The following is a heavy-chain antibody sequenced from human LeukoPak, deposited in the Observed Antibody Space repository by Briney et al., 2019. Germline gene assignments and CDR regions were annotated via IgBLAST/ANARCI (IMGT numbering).Heavy chain of an antibody. J-gene: IGHJ3*02. CDR1: GFSFSSYS. Sequence: GVSLRLSCAASGFSFSSYSMNWVRQAPGKGLEWVSIISSGSSYIFYADSVKGRFTISRDNAKNSLYLQMDSLRAEDTAVYSCARGGSGRTQDDTYDIWGQGTKVTVSS. D-gene: IGHD3-10*01. CDR2: ISSGSSYI. CDR3: ARGGSGRTQDDTYDI. V-gene: IGHV3-21*01.